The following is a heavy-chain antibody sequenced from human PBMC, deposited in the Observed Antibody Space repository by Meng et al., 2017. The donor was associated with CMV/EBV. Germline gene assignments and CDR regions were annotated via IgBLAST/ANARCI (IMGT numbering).Heavy chain of an antibody. CDR1: QLIFSTYD. Sequence: EGHRGESGGCLVKPGGSLGLSCAVSQLIFSTYDMNWVRQAPGKGLEWVASIGRSGTDIAYSDSVRGRFTISRDIPKNSLYLQMNSLRVEDTAVYYCATDPNWGTLWGQGALVTVSS. CDR3: ATDPNWGTL. V-gene: IGHV3-21*01. CDR2: IGRSGTDI. D-gene: IGHD7-27*01. J-gene: IGHJ4*02.